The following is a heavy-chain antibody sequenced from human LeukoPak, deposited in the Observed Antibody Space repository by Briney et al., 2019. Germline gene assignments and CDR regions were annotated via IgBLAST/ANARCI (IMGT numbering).Heavy chain of an antibody. CDR2: IIPIFGTA. D-gene: IGHD3-22*01. V-gene: IGHV1-69*13. Sequence: SVKVSCKASGYTFTGYYIHWVRQAPGQGLEWMGGIIPIFGTANYAQKFQGRVTITADESTSTAYMELSSLRSEDTAVYYCARDIYYDSSGYTWGQGTLVTVSS. CDR1: GYTFTGYY. CDR3: ARDIYYDSSGYT. J-gene: IGHJ5*02.